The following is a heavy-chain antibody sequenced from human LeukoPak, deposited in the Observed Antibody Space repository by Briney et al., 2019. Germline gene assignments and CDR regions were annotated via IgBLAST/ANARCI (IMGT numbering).Heavy chain of an antibody. CDR3: ARDHSSGWCFDY. CDR1: GFTVSSKH. V-gene: IGHV3-66*01. CDR2: IYSGGST. Sequence: RPGGSLRLSCAASGFTVSSKHMSWVRQAPGKGLEWVSVIYSGGSTYYADSVKGRFTISRDSSKNTLYLQMNSLRAEDTAVYYCARDHSSGWCFDYWGQGTLVTVSS. J-gene: IGHJ4*02. D-gene: IGHD6-19*01.